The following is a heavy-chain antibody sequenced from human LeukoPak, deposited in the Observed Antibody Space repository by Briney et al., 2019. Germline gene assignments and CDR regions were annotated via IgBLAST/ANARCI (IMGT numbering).Heavy chain of an antibody. CDR1: GFTFSTYA. V-gene: IGHV3-23*01. D-gene: IGHD1-1*01. CDR3: ARLKLERPYFDF. Sequence: GGSLRLSCTASGFTFSTYAMSWVRQAPGRGLEWVSAITSSGGTTYYADSVKGRFTISRDNSRNTLYLQMNSLRAEDTAVYYCARLKLERPYFDFWGQGTLVTVSP. J-gene: IGHJ4*02. CDR2: ITSSGGTT.